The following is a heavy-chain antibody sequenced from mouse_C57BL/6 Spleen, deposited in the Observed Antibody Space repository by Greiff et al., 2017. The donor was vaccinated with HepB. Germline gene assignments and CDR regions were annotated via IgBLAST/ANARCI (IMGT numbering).Heavy chain of an antibody. Sequence: VKLQQSGAELVRPGASVTLSCKASGYTFTDYEMHWVKQTPVHGLEWIGAIDPETGGTAYNQKFKGKAILTADKSSSTAYMELRSLTSEDSAVYYCTSPQLGRYYFGYWGQGTTLTVSS. CDR2: IDPETGGT. CDR1: GYTFTDYE. CDR3: TSPQLGRYYFGY. D-gene: IGHD4-1*02. V-gene: IGHV1-15*01. J-gene: IGHJ2*01.